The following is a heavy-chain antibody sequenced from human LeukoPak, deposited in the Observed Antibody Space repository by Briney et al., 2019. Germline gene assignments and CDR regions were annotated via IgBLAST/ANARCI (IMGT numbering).Heavy chain of an antibody. J-gene: IGHJ3*02. CDR2: IKPDGSQI. V-gene: IGHV3-7*01. CDR1: GFTFSSYW. CDR3: AKDPGLLWFRGVDAFDI. D-gene: IGHD3-10*01. Sequence: PGGSLRLSCAASGFTFSSYWMSWVRQAPGKGLEWVANIKPDGSQIYYVDSVKGRFTISRDNSKNTLYLQMISLRTEDTAVYYCAKDPGLLWFRGVDAFDIWGQGTMVTVSS.